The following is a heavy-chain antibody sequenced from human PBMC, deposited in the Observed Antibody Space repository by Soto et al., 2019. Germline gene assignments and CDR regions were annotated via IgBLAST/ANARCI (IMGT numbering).Heavy chain of an antibody. D-gene: IGHD2-15*01. CDR1: GFTFSSYA. CDR2: ISGSGGST. CDR3: AKDRWDIVVVVAAVFDY. V-gene: IGHV3-23*01. J-gene: IGHJ4*02. Sequence: GESLKISCAASGFTFSSYAMSWVRQAPGKGLEWVSAISGSGGSTYYADSVKGRFTISRDNSKNTLYLQMNSLRAEDTAVYYCAKDRWDIVVVVAAVFDYWGQGTLVTGSS.